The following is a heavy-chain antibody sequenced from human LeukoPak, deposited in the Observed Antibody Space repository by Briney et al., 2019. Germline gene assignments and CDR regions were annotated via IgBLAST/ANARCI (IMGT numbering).Heavy chain of an antibody. V-gene: IGHV4-34*01. CDR3: ARHFYYGSGPYMDV. J-gene: IGHJ6*03. CDR2: INHSGST. D-gene: IGHD3-10*01. Sequence: SETLSLTRAVYGGSFSGYYWSWSRQPPGKGLEWIGEINHSGSTNYNPPRKSRVTISVDTSKNQFSLKLSSVTAADTAVYYCARHFYYGSGPYMDVWGKGTTVTISS. CDR1: GGSFSGYY.